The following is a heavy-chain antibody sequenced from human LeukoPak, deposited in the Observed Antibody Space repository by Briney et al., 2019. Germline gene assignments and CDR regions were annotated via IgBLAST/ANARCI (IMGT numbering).Heavy chain of an antibody. CDR1: GFTFSGSA. Sequence: GGSLRLSCAASGFTFSGSAMHWVRQASGKGLEWVGRIRSRANSYVTAYAAAVTGRFIISRDDSSNTAYLQMNSLRAEDTAVYYCAKDDLITMVRGVDFDYWGQGTLVTVSS. D-gene: IGHD3-10*01. V-gene: IGHV3-73*01. CDR2: IRSRANSYVT. CDR3: AKDDLITMVRGVDFDY. J-gene: IGHJ4*02.